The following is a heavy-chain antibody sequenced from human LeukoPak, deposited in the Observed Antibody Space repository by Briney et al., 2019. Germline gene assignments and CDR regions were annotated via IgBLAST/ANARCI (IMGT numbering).Heavy chain of an antibody. Sequence: ASVKVSCKASGYTFTGYYMHWVRQAPGQGLEWMGWINPNSGGTNYAQKFQGRVTMTRDTSISTAYMELSRLRSDDTAVYYCARDTPRGYYGMAVWGQGTTVTVPS. V-gene: IGHV1-2*02. J-gene: IGHJ6*02. CDR1: GYTFTGYY. D-gene: IGHD7-27*01. CDR3: ARDTPRGYYGMAV. CDR2: INPNSGGT.